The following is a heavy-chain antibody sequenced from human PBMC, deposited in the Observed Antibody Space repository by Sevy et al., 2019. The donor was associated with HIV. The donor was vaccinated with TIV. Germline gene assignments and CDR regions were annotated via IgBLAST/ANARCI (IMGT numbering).Heavy chain of an antibody. D-gene: IGHD1-7*01. CDR3: ARDRSGTTGAYYYYGMDV. J-gene: IGHJ6*02. CDR1: GFTVSSNY. V-gene: IGHV3-53*01. CDR2: IYSGGST. Sequence: GGSLRLSCAASGFTVSSNYMSWVRQAPGKGLEWVSVIYSGGSTYYADSVKGRFTISRDNSKNTLYLQMNSLRAEDTVVYYCARDRSGTTGAYYYYGMDVWGQGTTVTVSS.